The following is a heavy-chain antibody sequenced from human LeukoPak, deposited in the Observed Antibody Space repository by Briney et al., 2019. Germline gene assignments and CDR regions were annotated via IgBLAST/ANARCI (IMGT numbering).Heavy chain of an antibody. V-gene: IGHV3-48*04. D-gene: IGHD4-17*01. CDR3: ASYGDYGSFDY. CDR2: ISSSSSTI. J-gene: IGHJ4*02. CDR1: GFTFSSYW. Sequence: GGSLRLSCAASGFTFSSYWMAWVRQAPGRGLEWVSYISSSSSTIYYADSVKGRFTISRDNAKNSLSLQMNSLRAEDTAVYYCASYGDYGSFDYWGQGTLVTVSS.